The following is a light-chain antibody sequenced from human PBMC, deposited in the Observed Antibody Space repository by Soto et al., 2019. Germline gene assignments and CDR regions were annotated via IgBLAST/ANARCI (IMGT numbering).Light chain of an antibody. J-gene: IGKJ2*01. Sequence: EIVLTQSPGTLSLSPGERATLSCGASQSVTSNYLAWYQQKPGQAPRLLIYDASNRATGIPARFSGSGSGTDFTLTISSLEPEDFAVYYCQQRSNWPPYTFGQGTKLEIK. CDR2: DAS. CDR3: QQRSNWPPYT. CDR1: QSVTSNY. V-gene: IGKV3-11*01.